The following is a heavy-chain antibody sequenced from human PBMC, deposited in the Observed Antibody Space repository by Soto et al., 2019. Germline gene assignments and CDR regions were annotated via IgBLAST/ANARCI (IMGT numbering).Heavy chain of an antibody. CDR1: GGTFSSYA. D-gene: IGHD5-18*01. V-gene: IGHV1-69*06. J-gene: IGHJ4*02. CDR2: IIPLFGTA. CDR3: ASRLGSYGWYYFDY. Sequence: QVQLVQSGAEVKKPGSSVKVSCKASGGTFSSYAISWVRQAPGQGLEWMGGIIPLFGTANYAQKFQGRVTIAADKSTSTAYMELSSLRSEDTAVYYGASRLGSYGWYYFDYWGQGTLVTVSS.